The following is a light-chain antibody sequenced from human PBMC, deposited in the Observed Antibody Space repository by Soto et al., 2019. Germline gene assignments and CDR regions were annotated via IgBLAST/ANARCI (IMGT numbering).Light chain of an antibody. CDR1: QRVSSY. Sequence: EIVWTQSPGTLSLSPGERATLSCRASQRVSSYLAWYQQKPGQAPRLLLYYASNRATGIPARFSGSGSGTGFTLTIIRLEPEDFAGYYSQQRSNWPPYTVGQGTKLEIK. J-gene: IGKJ2*01. CDR3: QQRSNWPPYT. V-gene: IGKV3-11*01. CDR2: YAS.